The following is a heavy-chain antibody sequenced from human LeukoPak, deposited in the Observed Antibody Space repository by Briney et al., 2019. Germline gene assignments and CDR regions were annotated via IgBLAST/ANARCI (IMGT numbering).Heavy chain of an antibody. Sequence: SQTLSLTCTVSGGSISSGSYYWSWIRQPAGKGLEWVGRIYTSGSTNYNPSLKSRVTISVDTSKNQFSLKLSSVTAADTAVYYCARVFSYPLRAPFDPWGQGTLVTVSS. D-gene: IGHD2/OR15-2a*01. CDR2: IYTSGST. J-gene: IGHJ5*02. CDR3: ARVFSYPLRAPFDP. V-gene: IGHV4-61*02. CDR1: GGSISSGSYY.